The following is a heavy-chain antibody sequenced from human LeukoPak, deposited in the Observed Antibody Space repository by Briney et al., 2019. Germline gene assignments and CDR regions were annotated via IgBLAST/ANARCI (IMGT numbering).Heavy chain of an antibody. J-gene: IGHJ4*02. V-gene: IGHV4-34*01. CDR1: GGSFSGYY. Sequence: SETLSLTCAVYGGSFSGYYWSWIRQPPGKGLEWIGDVNHSGSTNYNPSLKSRVTISVGTSKSQFSLNLSSAAPADTAVYYCARDELDYTPFDYWGQGTLVTVFS. CDR3: ARDELDYTPFDY. D-gene: IGHD3-16*01. CDR2: VNHSGST.